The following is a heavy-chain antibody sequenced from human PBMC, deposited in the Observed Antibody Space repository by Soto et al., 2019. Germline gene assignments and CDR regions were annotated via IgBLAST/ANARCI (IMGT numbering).Heavy chain of an antibody. D-gene: IGHD6-19*01. CDR2: IYGGGTT. Sequence: EVQLVESGGGLIQPGGSLRLSCAASGFAVSSKYMTWVRQAPGKGLEWVSVIYGGGTTYYADSVKGRFTISRDTSKNTLYLQMNRLGAEDTAVYYCVQTTGWPGFDFWSQGTLVTVSS. V-gene: IGHV3-53*01. CDR3: VQTTGWPGFDF. J-gene: IGHJ4*02. CDR1: GFAVSSKY.